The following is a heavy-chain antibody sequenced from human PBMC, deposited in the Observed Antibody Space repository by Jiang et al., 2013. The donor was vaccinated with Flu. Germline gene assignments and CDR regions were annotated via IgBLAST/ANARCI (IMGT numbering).Heavy chain of an antibody. Sequence: SGAEVKKPGSSVKVSCKASGGTFSSYAISWVRQAPGQGLEWMGGIIPIFGTANYAQKFQGRVTITADESTSTAYMELSSLRSEDTAVYYCAREGSYGSGSYYHDYWGQGTLVTVSS. CDR1: GGTFSSYA. CDR2: IIPIFGTA. D-gene: IGHD3-10*01. CDR3: AREGSYGSGSYYHDY. V-gene: IGHV1-69*01. J-gene: IGHJ4*02.